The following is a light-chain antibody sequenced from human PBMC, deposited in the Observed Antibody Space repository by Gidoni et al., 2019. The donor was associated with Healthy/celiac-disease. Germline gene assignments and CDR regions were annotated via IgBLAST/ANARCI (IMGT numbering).Light chain of an antibody. J-gene: IGKJ3*01. CDR1: QSISSY. V-gene: IGKV1-39*01. CDR2: AAS. Sequence: DIQMTQSPSSLSASVVDRVTITCRASQSISSYLNWYQQKPGKDPKLLIYAASSLQSGVPSRFRGSGSGTDFTLTISSPQPADFATYYCQQSYSTLPFTFGPGTKVDIK. CDR3: QQSYSTLPFT.